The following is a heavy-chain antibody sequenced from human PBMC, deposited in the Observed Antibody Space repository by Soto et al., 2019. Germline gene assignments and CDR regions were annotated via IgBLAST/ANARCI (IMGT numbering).Heavy chain of an antibody. CDR1: GFTFSSYG. D-gene: IGHD1-26*01. J-gene: IGHJ4*02. CDR3: ARDGEVGATDAFDY. Sequence: QVQLVESGGGVVQPGRSLRLSCAASGFTFSSYGMHWVRQAPGKGLEWVAVIWYDGSNKYYADSVKGRFTISRDNSKNTLYLQMNSLRAEDTAVYYCARDGEVGATDAFDYWGQGTLVTVSS. V-gene: IGHV3-33*01. CDR2: IWYDGSNK.